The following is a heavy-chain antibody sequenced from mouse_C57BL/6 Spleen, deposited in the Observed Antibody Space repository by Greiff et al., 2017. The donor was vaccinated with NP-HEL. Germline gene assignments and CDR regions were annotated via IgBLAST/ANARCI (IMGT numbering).Heavy chain of an antibody. J-gene: IGHJ1*03. CDR3: ASSGYCGSSWYFDV. Sequence: QVQLQQPGAELVKPGASVKMSCKASGYTFTSYWITWVKQRPGQGLEWIGDIYPGSGSTNYNEKFKSKATLTVDTSSSTAYMQLSSLTSEDSAVYYCASSGYCGSSWYFDVWGTGTTVTVSS. V-gene: IGHV1-55*01. CDR2: IYPGSGST. CDR1: GYTFTSYW. D-gene: IGHD1-1*01.